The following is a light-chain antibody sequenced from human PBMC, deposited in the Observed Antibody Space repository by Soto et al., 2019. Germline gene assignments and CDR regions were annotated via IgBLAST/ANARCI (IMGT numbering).Light chain of an antibody. J-gene: IGLJ3*02. V-gene: IGLV1-44*01. CDR2: TNN. Sequence: QSVLTQPPSASGTPGQRVTISCSGSSSNIGSNTVNWYQQLPGTAPKLLIYTNNQRPSGVPDRFSGSKSGTSASLAISGLQSDDEADYYCAAWDVSLNGWVFGGGTKLTVL. CDR1: SSNIGSNT. CDR3: AAWDVSLNGWV.